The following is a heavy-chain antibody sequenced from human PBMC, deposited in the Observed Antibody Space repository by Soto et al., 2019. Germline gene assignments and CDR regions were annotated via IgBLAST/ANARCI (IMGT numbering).Heavy chain of an antibody. CDR3: ASTVETSLFYYYMDV. CDR2: IYHSGST. V-gene: IGHV4-4*02. Sequence: PSETLSLTCAVSSGSISSNKWWNWVRQPPGKGLEWIGQIYHSGSTNYNPSLKSRVTISVDKSKNQFSLKLSSVTAADTAVYYCASTVETSLFYYYMDVWGKGTTVTVSS. J-gene: IGHJ6*03. CDR1: SGSISSNKW. D-gene: IGHD4-17*01.